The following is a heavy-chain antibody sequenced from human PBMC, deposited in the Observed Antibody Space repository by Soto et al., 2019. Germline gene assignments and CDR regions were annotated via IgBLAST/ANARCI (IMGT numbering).Heavy chain of an antibody. D-gene: IGHD2-15*01. V-gene: IGHV5-10-1*01. J-gene: IGHJ5*02. Sequence: GEYLKISCKGSGYSSTSYWINWVRQIPGRGLEWMGRIDPSDSYTNYSPSFQGHVTISADRSISTAYLQWSSLRASDTAMYYCATRRRGGRALHFDPWGQGTLVTVSS. CDR1: GYSSTSYW. CDR2: IDPSDSYT. CDR3: ATRRRGGRALHFDP.